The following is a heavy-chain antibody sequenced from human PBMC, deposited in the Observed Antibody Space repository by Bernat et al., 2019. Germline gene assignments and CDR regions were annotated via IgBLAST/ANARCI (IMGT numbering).Heavy chain of an antibody. D-gene: IGHD2-2*01. Sequence: EVQLVESGGDLVQPGGSLRLSCAASGFTFSRYDMHWVRQATGKGLEWVSAIVTAGDTYYVGSAKGRFTISREDAKDSLYLQMNSLRAEDTAVYYCARGFSRPTQGMDVWGKGTTVTVSS. CDR1: GFTFSRYD. CDR3: ARGFSRPTQGMDV. V-gene: IGHV3-13*04. CDR2: IVTAGDT. J-gene: IGHJ6*03.